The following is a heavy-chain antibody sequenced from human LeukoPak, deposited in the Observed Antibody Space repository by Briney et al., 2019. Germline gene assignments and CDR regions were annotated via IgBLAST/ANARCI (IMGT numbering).Heavy chain of an antibody. CDR1: GGTFSSYA. Sequence: ASVKVSCEASGGTFSSYAISWVRQAPGQGLEWMGGIIPIFGTANYAQKFQGRVTITTDESTSTAYMELSSLRSEDTAVYYCARRHCGGDCYLTPEYYFDYWGQGTLVTVSS. J-gene: IGHJ4*02. CDR3: ARRHCGGDCYLTPEYYFDY. V-gene: IGHV1-69*05. CDR2: IIPIFGTA. D-gene: IGHD2-21*02.